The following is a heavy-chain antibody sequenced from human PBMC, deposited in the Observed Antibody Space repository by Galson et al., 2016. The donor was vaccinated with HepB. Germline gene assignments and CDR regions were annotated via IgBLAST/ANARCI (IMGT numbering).Heavy chain of an antibody. D-gene: IGHD2-15*01. J-gene: IGHJ4*02. CDR2: IKQDGSET. Sequence: SLRLSCAASGFAFTTYWMTWVRQAPGKGLEWVANIKQDGSETYYADSVKGRFTISRDNAKNSLYLQMNSLRAEDTAVYYCATPDEGSGRIFDYWGQGTLVTVSS. CDR1: GFAFTTYW. CDR3: ATPDEGSGRIFDY. V-gene: IGHV3-7*03.